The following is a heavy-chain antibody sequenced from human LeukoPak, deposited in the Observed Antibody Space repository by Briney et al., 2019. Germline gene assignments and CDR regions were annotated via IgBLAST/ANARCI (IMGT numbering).Heavy chain of an antibody. V-gene: IGHV4-38-2*02. CDR1: GYSISRSFY. D-gene: IGHD1-20*01. CDR3: ARLYRKTYKWNDQPDY. J-gene: IGHJ4*02. CDR2: IYYSGIT. Sequence: SETLSLTCSVSGYSISRSFYWGWIRQPPGKGLEWIGSIYYSGITYYKPSLKSRVTISVNMSKNQFSLKLISVTAADTAVYYCARLYRKTYKWNDQPDYWGQGTLVTVSS.